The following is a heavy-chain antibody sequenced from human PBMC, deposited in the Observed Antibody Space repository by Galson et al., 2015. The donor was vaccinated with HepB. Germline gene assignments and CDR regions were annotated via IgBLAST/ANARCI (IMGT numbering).Heavy chain of an antibody. CDR1: GFTFSSYG. Sequence: SLRLSCAASGFTFSSYGMHWVRQAPGKGLEWVAVISYDGSNKYYADSVKGRFTISRDNSKNTLYLQMNSLRAEDTAVYYCAKAQDYWGQGTLVTVSS. V-gene: IGHV3-30*18. CDR3: AKAQDY. CDR2: ISYDGSNK. J-gene: IGHJ4*02.